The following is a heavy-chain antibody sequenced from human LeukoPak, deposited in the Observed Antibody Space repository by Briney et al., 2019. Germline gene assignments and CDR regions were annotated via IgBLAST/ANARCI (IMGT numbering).Heavy chain of an antibody. Sequence: GGSLRLSCAASGFTVSSDHMSWVRQAPGKGLEWASVVYSGGGTYYADSVKGRFTVSRDNSKNTVYLQMNSLRAEDTAMYYCARHDYLEFWGQGTLVTVSS. V-gene: IGHV3-66*04. CDR1: GFTVSSDH. CDR2: VYSGGGT. J-gene: IGHJ4*02. CDR3: ARHDYLEF.